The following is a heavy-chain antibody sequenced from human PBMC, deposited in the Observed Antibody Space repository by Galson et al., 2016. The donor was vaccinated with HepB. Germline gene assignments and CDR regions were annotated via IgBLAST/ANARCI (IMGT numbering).Heavy chain of an antibody. CDR1: GFRFSSYE. V-gene: IGHV3-48*03. CDR2: VSSGGDRV. J-gene: IGHJ4*02. CDR3: SRIAYYDVWPKPDY. Sequence: SLRLSCAASGFRFSSYEMDWVRQAPGRGLEWVAFVSSGGDRVHYADSVEGRFTVSRDNAENSLYLQMDSLRADDSALYYCSRIAYYDVWPKPDYWGQGTLVTFSS. D-gene: IGHD3-3*01.